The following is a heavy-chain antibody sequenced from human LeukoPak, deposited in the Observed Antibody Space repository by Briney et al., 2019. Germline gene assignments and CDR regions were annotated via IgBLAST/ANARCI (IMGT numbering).Heavy chain of an antibody. CDR3: AREAAAGTFAFDI. V-gene: IGHV4-39*07. D-gene: IGHD6-13*01. Sequence: PSETLSLTCTVSGGSISSSSYYWGWIRQPPGKGLEWIGSIYHSGSTYYNPSLKSRVTISVDTSKNQFSLKLSSVTAADTAVYYCAREAAAGTFAFDIWGQGTMVTGSS. CDR2: IYHSGST. CDR1: GGSISSSSYY. J-gene: IGHJ3*02.